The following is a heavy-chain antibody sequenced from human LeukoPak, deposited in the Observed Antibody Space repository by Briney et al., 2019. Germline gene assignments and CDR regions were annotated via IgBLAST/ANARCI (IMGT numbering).Heavy chain of an antibody. Sequence: ASVNVSCTASGYTFTSYGISWVRQAPGQGLEWMGWISAYNGNTNYAQKLQGRVTMTTDTSTSTAYMELRSLRSDDTAVYYCARDRYYDSSGYKYWGQGTLVAVSS. CDR3: ARDRYYDSSGYKY. D-gene: IGHD3-22*01. CDR2: ISAYNGNT. J-gene: IGHJ4*02. V-gene: IGHV1-18*01. CDR1: GYTFTSYG.